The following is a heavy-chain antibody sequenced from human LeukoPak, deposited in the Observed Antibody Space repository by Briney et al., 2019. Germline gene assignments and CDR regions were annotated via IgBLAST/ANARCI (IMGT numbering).Heavy chain of an antibody. CDR3: ARVLSGSGYFSPLDH. CDR2: LSSNGNNE. D-gene: IGHD5-12*01. V-gene: IGHV3-30*03. J-gene: IGHJ4*02. Sequence: GGSLRLSCAASGFTFNSYWLHWVRQAPGKGLEWVAVLSSNGNNEFYADSVKGRFTISRDNSKSTLYLQMNSLTIEDTAVFYCARVLSGSGYFSPLDHWGQGTLVTVSS. CDR1: GFTFNSYW.